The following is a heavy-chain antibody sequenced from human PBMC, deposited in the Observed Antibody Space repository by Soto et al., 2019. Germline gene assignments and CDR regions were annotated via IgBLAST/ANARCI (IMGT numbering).Heavy chain of an antibody. CDR2: ISGGGDAA. J-gene: IGHJ2*01. CDR1: GFTFINYA. CDR3: TRKILGSTTRPNYWYFDL. D-gene: IGHD7-27*01. Sequence: EVQVLESGGGLVQPGGSLRLSCAGSGFTFINYAMNWVRQAPGKGLEWVSSISGGGDAAFFPYSVRGRFTISRDNSKNTVTLQMNSLGVDDTAVYYCTRKILGSTTRPNYWYFDLWGRGNLVTVSS. V-gene: IGHV3-23*01.